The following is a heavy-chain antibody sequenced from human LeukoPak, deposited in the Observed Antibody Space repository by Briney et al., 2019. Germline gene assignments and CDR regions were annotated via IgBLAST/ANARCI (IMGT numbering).Heavy chain of an antibody. CDR1: GYTFTGYY. J-gene: IGHJ4*02. Sequence: ASVKVSCKASGYTFTGYYMHWVRQAPGQGPECMGRINPNSGGTNYAQKFQGRVTMTRDTSISTAYMELSRLRSDDTAVYYCARDNDSSGYYNPIDYWGQGTLVTVSS. CDR3: ARDNDSSGYYNPIDY. D-gene: IGHD3-22*01. V-gene: IGHV1-2*06. CDR2: INPNSGGT.